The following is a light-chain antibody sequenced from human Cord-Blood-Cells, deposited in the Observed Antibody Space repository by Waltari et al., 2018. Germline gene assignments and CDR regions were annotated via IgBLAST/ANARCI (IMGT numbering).Light chain of an antibody. V-gene: IGLV2-14*01. CDR2: DCS. Sequence: QSALTQPASVSGSPGQSITISCTGTSSDVGGYNYVSWYQQHPGKAPKLMIYDCSNRPSGVSNRFSGSKSGNTASLTISGLQAEDEADYYCSSYTSSSTLFGTGTKVTVL. J-gene: IGLJ1*01. CDR3: SSYTSSSTL. CDR1: SSDVGGYNY.